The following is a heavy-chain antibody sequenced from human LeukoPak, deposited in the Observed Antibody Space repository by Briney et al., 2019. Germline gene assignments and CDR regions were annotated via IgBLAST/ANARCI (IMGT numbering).Heavy chain of an antibody. Sequence: SETLSLTCTVSGGSISSYYWSWIRQPPGKGLEWIGYIYYSGSTDYNPSLKSRVTISVDTSKNQFSLKLSSVTAADTAVYYCARVFSDGRSKLRYFDWLPSHFDYWGQGTLVTVSS. CDR3: ARVFSDGRSKLRYFDWLPSHFDY. J-gene: IGHJ4*02. CDR1: GGSISSYY. V-gene: IGHV4-59*12. CDR2: IYYSGST. D-gene: IGHD3-9*01.